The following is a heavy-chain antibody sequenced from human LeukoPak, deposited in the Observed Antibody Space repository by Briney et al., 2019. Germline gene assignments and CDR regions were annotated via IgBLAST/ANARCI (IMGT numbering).Heavy chain of an antibody. CDR3: AKGGYTTWLDP. Sequence: GGSLRLSCAASGFTFSDYSMTWVRQAPGKGLEWVSTIRSNGGETYYADSVKGRFTVSRDNSKNTLSVEMNSLRAEDTAVYYCAKGGYTTWLDPWGQGTLVTVSS. D-gene: IGHD2-15*01. CDR1: GFTFSDYS. V-gene: IGHV3-23*01. CDR2: IRSNGGET. J-gene: IGHJ5*02.